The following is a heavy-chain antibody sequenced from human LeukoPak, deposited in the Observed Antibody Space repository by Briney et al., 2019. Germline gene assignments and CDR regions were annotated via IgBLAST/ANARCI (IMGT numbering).Heavy chain of an antibody. V-gene: IGHV3-23*01. J-gene: IGHJ4*02. Sequence: GGSLRLSCAASGFTFGTYAISWVRQAPGKGLKWVSTISGGGYSTYYADSVKGRFTISRDTSKNTLYLEMNSLRAEDTAVYYCAKGEAVAAAGDFDYWGQGTLVTVSS. CDR3: AKGEAVAAAGDFDY. D-gene: IGHD6-13*01. CDR1: GFTFGTYA. CDR2: ISGGGYST.